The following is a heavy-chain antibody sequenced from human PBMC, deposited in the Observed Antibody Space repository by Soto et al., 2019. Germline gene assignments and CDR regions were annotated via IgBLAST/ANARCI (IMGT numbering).Heavy chain of an antibody. Sequence: QVQLVQSGAEVKQPGASVKVSCMTSGYTFTSFGFSWVRQVPGQGLEWMGWISSYSGQTRYSQKLQGRVTMTTDTSTSTAYMELRSLRSDDTAVYYCARDISWICSSDRCYTSDSNNGLDVWGQGTTVTVSS. V-gene: IGHV1-18*01. D-gene: IGHD2-2*02. CDR3: ARDISWICSSDRCYTSDSNNGLDV. J-gene: IGHJ6*02. CDR2: ISSYSGQT. CDR1: GYTFTSFG.